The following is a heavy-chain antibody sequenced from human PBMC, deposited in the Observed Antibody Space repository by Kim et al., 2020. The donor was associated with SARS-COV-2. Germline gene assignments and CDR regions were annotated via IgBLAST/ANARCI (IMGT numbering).Heavy chain of an antibody. D-gene: IGHD1-26*01. V-gene: IGHV4-34*01. J-gene: IGHJ4*02. CDR3: ARGAGSYSGSRWAY. CDR1: GGSFSGYY. Sequence: SETLSLTCAVYGGSFSGYYWSWIRQPPGKGLEWIGEINHSGSTNYNPSLKSRVTISVDTSKNQFSLKLSSVTAADTAVYYCARGAGSYSGSRWAYWGQGTLVTVSS. CDR2: INHSGST.